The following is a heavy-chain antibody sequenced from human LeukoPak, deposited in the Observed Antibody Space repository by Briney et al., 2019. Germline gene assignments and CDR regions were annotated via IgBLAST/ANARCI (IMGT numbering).Heavy chain of an antibody. CDR1: GFTFSSYG. D-gene: IGHD5-12*01. V-gene: IGHV3-30*02. CDR3: AKDLGRYSGYDSLDY. J-gene: IGHJ4*02. Sequence: GGSLRLSCAASGFTFSSYGMHWVRQAPGKGLEWVAFIRYDGRNKYYADSVKGRFTIPRDNSKNTLYLQMNSLRAEDTAVYYCAKDLGRYSGYDSLDYWGQGTPVTVSS. CDR2: IRYDGRNK.